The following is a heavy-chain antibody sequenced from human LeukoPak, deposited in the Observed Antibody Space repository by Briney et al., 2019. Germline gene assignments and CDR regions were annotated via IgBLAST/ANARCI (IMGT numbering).Heavy chain of an antibody. CDR2: IRDSGSST. J-gene: IGHJ4*02. CDR3: AKYGPQDSGSSHFDY. V-gene: IGHV3-23*01. Sequence: GGSLRLSCAASGFTFSSYAMSRVRQAPGKGLEWVSAIRDSGSSTHYADSVKGRFTTSRDNSENTLFLQMNSLRAEDTAIYYCAKYGPQDSGSSHFDYWGQGALVTVSS. CDR1: GFTFSSYA. D-gene: IGHD1-26*01.